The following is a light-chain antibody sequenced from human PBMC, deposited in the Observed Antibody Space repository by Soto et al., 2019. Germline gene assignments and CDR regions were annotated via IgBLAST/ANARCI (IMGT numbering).Light chain of an antibody. Sequence: VMTQSPATLSVSPGERATLSCWASETVATNLAWYQQKPGQAPRLLISGASNRATGIPDRFSGSGSGTDFTLTISSLQPEDFATYYCIQDYNYPLTFGGGTKVDIK. J-gene: IGKJ4*01. CDR2: GAS. CDR3: IQDYNYPLT. V-gene: IGKV3D-15*01. CDR1: ETVATN.